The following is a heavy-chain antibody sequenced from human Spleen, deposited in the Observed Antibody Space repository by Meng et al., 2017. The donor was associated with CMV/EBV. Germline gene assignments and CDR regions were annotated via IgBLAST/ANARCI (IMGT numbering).Heavy chain of an antibody. J-gene: IGHJ6*02. CDR3: AKFPSDYYYYGLDV. CDR1: GFTFSSYA. Sequence: GGSLRLSCAASGFTFSSYAMSWVRQAPGKGLEWVSAISGSGGSTYYADSVKGRFTISRDNSKNTLYLQMNSLRAEDTAVYYCAKFPSDYYYYGLDVWGQGTTVTVSS. CDR2: ISGSGGST. V-gene: IGHV3-23*01.